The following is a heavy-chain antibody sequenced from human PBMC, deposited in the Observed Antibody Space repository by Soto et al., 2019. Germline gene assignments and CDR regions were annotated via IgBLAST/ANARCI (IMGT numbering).Heavy chain of an antibody. CDR1: EFTFSKYW. D-gene: IGHD3-22*01. CDR3: ARDYYCDSRSSPATRFDP. Sequence: GGSLRLSCVASEFTFSKYWMHWVRQAPGKGLVWVSRINMVGTKTAYADSVKGRFTVSRDNANNPLYLQMNSLGVEDTAVYYWARDYYCDSRSSPATRFDPWGQGTLVTVSS. CDR2: INMVGTKT. V-gene: IGHV3-74*01. J-gene: IGHJ5*02.